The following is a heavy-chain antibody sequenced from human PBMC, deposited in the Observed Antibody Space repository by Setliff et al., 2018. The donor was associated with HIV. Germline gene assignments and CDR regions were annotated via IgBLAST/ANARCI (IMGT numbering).Heavy chain of an antibody. J-gene: IGHJ5*02. V-gene: IGHV4-38-2*01. CDR3: ARHGSMVPGLDP. CDR1: VYSISSGYF. Sequence: SETLSLTCVVSVYSISSGYFWGWIRQPPGEGLEWIGNMHHSGSTYYNPSLKSRVTMSVDTSVSTAYLEWSSLKASDTAIYFCARHGSMVPGLDPWGQGTLVTVSS. CDR2: MHHSGST. D-gene: IGHD2-21*02.